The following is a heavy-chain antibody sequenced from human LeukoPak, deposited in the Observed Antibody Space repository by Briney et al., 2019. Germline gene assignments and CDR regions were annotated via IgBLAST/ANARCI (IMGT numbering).Heavy chain of an antibody. CDR2: IYHSGST. D-gene: IGHD6-19*01. J-gene: IGHJ4*02. CDR3: ARVAVAGRPVDY. CDR1: GGSVSSGSYY. V-gene: IGHV4-61*01. Sequence: SETLSLTCTVSGGSVSSGSYYWSWIRQPPGKGLEWTGYIYHSGSTNFNPSLKSRVTISVDTSKNQFSLKLSSVTAADTAVYYCARVAVAGRPVDYWGQGTLVTVSS.